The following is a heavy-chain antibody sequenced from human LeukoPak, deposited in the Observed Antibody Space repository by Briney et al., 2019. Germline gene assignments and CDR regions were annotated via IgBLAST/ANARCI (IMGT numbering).Heavy chain of an antibody. V-gene: IGHV3-7*01. D-gene: IGHD3-3*01. CDR2: IKQDGSEK. CDR1: GFTFSSYW. Sequence: GGSLRLSCAASGFTFSSYWMSWVRQAPGKGLEWVASIKQDGSEKYYVDSVKGRFTISRDNAKNSLYLQMNSLRAEDTAVYYCARQCFGVVICKAFDIWGQGTMVTVSS. J-gene: IGHJ3*02. CDR3: ARQCFGVVICKAFDI.